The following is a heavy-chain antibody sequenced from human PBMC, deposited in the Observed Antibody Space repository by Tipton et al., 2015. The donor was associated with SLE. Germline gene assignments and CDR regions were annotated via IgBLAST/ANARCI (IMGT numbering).Heavy chain of an antibody. V-gene: IGHV3-73*01. CDR2: IRSRTANYAT. CDR1: GFTFSGSA. J-gene: IGHJ4*02. Sequence: GSLRLSCAASGFTFSGSAMHWVRQASGKGLEWLGRIRSRTANYATAYAAPVQGRFTVSRDDSKSMAFLQMNNLKIEDTAVYFCLPLPTDGPAYFAYWGRGILVTVSS. CDR3: LPLPTDGPAYFAY.